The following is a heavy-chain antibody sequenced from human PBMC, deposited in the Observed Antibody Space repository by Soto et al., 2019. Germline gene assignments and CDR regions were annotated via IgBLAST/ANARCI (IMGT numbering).Heavy chain of an antibody. Sequence: GASVKVSCKASGGTFSSYAISWVRQAPGQGLEWMGGIIPIFGTANYAQKFQGRVTITAGESTSTAYMELSSLRSEDTAVYYCARLYDSSGPSNYWGQGTLVTVSS. D-gene: IGHD3-22*01. V-gene: IGHV1-69*13. CDR2: IIPIFGTA. J-gene: IGHJ4*02. CDR1: GGTFSSYA. CDR3: ARLYDSSGPSNY.